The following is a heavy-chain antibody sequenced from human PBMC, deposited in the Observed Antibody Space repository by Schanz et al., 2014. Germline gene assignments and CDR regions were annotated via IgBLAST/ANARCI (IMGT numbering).Heavy chain of an antibody. CDR2: IKQDESEK. D-gene: IGHD3-10*01. V-gene: IGHV3-7*04. J-gene: IGHJ5*02. CDR1: GFTFSNYW. Sequence: EVKLLESGGTLVRPGGSLRLSCAASGFTFSNYWMTWVRQAPGKGLEWVANIKQDESEKYYVDSVKGRFTISRDNAKNSLFLHMNSLRAEDTAVYYCVRDILHRVYDSGSPWGQGTLVTVSS. CDR3: VRDILHRVYDSGSP.